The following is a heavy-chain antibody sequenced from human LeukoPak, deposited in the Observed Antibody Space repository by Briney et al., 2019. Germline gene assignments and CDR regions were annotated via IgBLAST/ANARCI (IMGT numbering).Heavy chain of an antibody. CDR3: ARSDFWSGRYYYYMDV. Sequence: SETLSLTCTVSGGSISSYYWSWIRQPSGKGLEWIGYIYTSGSTNYNPSLKSRVTISVDTSKNQFSLKLSSVTAADTAVYYCARSDFWSGRYYYYMDVWGKGTTVTVSS. V-gene: IGHV4-4*09. CDR1: GGSISSYY. CDR2: IYTSGST. D-gene: IGHD3-3*01. J-gene: IGHJ6*03.